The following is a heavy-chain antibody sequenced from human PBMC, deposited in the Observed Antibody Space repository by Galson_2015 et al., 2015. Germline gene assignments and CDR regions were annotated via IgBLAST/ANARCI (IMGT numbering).Heavy chain of an antibody. D-gene: IGHD3-22*01. CDR3: ARGPKYSVHSLGSGYCYY. CDR1: GYTFSGYD. V-gene: IGHV3-48*04. CDR2: MKRNSSTI. Sequence: SLRLSCKASGYTFSGYDMNWVRQAPGKGLEWVSYMKRNSSTIYYADSVKGRFTISRDSAKNSRYLEMNSLRAVDTAVYYCARGPKYSVHSLGSGYCYYWGQGTLVTVSS. J-gene: IGHJ4*02.